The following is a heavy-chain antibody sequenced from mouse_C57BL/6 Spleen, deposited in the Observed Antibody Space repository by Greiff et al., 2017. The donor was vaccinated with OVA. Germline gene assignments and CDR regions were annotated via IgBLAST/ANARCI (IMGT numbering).Heavy chain of an antibody. J-gene: IGHJ2*01. D-gene: IGHD1-1*01. CDR1: GYTFTSYW. V-gene: IGHV1-55*01. CDR2: IYPGSGST. Sequence: VQLQQPGAELVKPGASVKMSCKASGYTFTSYWITWVKQRPGQGLEWIGDIYPGSGSTNYNEKFKSKATLTVDTSSSTAYMQLSSLTSEDSAVYYCARSHYYGSSPFDYWGQGTNLTVSS. CDR3: ARSHYYGSSPFDY.